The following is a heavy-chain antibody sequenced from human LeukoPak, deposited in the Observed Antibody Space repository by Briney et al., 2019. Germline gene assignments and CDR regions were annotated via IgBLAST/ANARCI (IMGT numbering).Heavy chain of an antibody. CDR1: GGSFSGYY. J-gene: IGHJ6*02. V-gene: IGHV4-34*01. CDR3: ARGGHSSSWYPYYGMDV. CDR2: ISHSGST. D-gene: IGHD6-13*01. Sequence: SETLSLTCAVYGGSFSGYYWSWIRQPPGKGLEWIGEISHSGSTNNNPSLKSRVTISVDTSKNQFSLKLSSVTAADTAVYYCARGGHSSSWYPYYGMDVWGQGTTVTVSS.